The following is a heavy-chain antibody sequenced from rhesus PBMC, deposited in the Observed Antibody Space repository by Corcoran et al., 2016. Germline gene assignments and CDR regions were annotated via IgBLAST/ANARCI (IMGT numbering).Heavy chain of an antibody. J-gene: IGHJ4*01. CDR2: IDPSDSDT. V-gene: IGHV5-20*01. Sequence: EVQLVQSGAEVNRPGESLKISCKTSGSSFNSHWITWVRQLPGKGLGWMGAIDPSDSDTRYNPSFQGQVTISADKSISTAYLQWSRLKASDTATYYCAKSSGGYYFDYWGQGVLVTVSS. D-gene: IGHD5-24*01. CDR3: AKSSGGYYFDY. CDR1: GSSFNSHW.